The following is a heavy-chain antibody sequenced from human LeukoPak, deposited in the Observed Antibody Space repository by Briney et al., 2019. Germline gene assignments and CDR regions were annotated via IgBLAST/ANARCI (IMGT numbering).Heavy chain of an antibody. CDR3: ASGSLTIFGVVPPWGDAFDI. V-gene: IGHV4-59*08. CDR1: GGSISSYY. J-gene: IGHJ3*02. CDR2: IYYSGST. D-gene: IGHD3-3*01. Sequence: PSETLSLTCTVSGGSISSYYWSWIRQPPGKGLEWIGYIYYSGSTNYNPSLKSRVTISVGTSKNQFSLKLSSVTAADTAVYYCASGSLTIFGVVPPWGDAFDIWGQGTMVTVSS.